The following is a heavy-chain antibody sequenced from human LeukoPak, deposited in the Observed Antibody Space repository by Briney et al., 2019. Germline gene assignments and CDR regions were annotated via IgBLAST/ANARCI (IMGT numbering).Heavy chain of an antibody. CDR1: GFTFSSYA. CDR3: ARAMIRVVSFDI. Sequence: GGSLRLSCAASGFTFSSYAMSWVRQTPGKGLEWVSAISGSGGSTYYADSVKGRFTISRDNSKNTLYLQMNSLRAEDTAVYYCARAMIRVVSFDIWRQGTMVTVSS. V-gene: IGHV3-23*01. D-gene: IGHD3-22*01. J-gene: IGHJ3*02. CDR2: ISGSGGST.